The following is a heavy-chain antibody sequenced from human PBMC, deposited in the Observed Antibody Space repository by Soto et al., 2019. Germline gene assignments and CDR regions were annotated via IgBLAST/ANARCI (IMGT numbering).Heavy chain of an antibody. CDR2: IKQDGSEK. CDR3: ARGSDDFWPYDMDV. CDR1: GFTFSKYW. Sequence: EVQLVESGGGLVQPGGSLRLSCAASGFTFSKYWMSWVRQAPGKGLEWVANIKQDGSEKYYVDSVKGRFIVSRDDAKNSLFLQMKSLRAEDTSVYYCARGSDDFWPYDMDVWGQGTTVTVSS. V-gene: IGHV3-7*01. J-gene: IGHJ6*03. D-gene: IGHD3-3*01.